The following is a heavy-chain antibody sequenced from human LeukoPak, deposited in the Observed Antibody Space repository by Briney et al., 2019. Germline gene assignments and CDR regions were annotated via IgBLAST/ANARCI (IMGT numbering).Heavy chain of an antibody. Sequence: PSETLSLTCAVYGESFSDYYWSWIRQPPGKGLEWIGEINHSGSTNYIPSLKSRLTISTDTSKNHFSLKLSSVTAADTGVYYCARPAQKGYHRWYFDLWGRGTLVTVSS. CDR1: GESFSDYY. D-gene: IGHD1-14*01. J-gene: IGHJ2*01. V-gene: IGHV4-34*01. CDR2: INHSGST. CDR3: ARPAQKGYHRWYFDL.